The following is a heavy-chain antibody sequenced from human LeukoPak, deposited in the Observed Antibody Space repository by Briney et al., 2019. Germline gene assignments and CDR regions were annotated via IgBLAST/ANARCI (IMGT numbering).Heavy chain of an antibody. CDR3: AIGSAHIVVVIAAGYYMDV. CDR1: GYTFTGYY. V-gene: IGHV1-2*02. Sequence: ASVKVSCKASGYTFTGYYMHWVRQAPGQGLEWMGWINPNSGGTNYAQKFQGRVTMTRDTSISTAYMELSRLRSDDTAVYYCAIGSAHIVVVIAAGYYMDVWGKGTTVTVSS. J-gene: IGHJ6*03. CDR2: INPNSGGT. D-gene: IGHD2-21*01.